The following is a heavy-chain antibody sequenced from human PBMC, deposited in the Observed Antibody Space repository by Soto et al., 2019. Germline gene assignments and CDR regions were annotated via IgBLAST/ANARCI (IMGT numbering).Heavy chain of an antibody. CDR2: IIPIFGTA. V-gene: IGHV1-69*01. CDR1: GGTFSSYA. CDR3: ASGDYDSSGYSVYWYFDL. J-gene: IGHJ2*01. D-gene: IGHD3-22*01. Sequence: QVQLVQSGAEVKKPGSSVKVSCKASGGTFSSYAISWVRQAPGQGLEWMGGIIPIFGTANYAQKFQGRVTITADESTSTADMELSSLRSEDTAVYYCASGDYDSSGYSVYWYFDLWGRGTLVTVSS.